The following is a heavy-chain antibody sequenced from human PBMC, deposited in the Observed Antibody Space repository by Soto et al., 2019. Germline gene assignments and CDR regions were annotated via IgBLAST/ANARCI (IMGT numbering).Heavy chain of an antibody. CDR3: ARHFYSTGGLGWFDP. CDR1: GGSISSSSYY. D-gene: IGHD2-2*01. J-gene: IGHJ5*02. V-gene: IGHV4-39*01. CDR2: IYYSGST. Sequence: SETLSLTCTVSGGSISSSSYYWGWIRQPPGKGLEWIGSIYYSGSTYYNPSLKSRVTISVDTSKNQFSLRLSSVTAADTAVYYCARHFYSTGGLGWFDPWGQGTLVTVS.